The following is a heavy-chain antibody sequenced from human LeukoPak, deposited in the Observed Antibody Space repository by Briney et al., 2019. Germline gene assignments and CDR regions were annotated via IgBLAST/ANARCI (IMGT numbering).Heavy chain of an antibody. D-gene: IGHD2-2*01. Sequence: ASVKVSCKASGYTFTGYYMHWVRQAPGQGLEWMGWINPNSGGTNYAQKFQGRVTMTRDTSISTAYMELSRLRSDDTAVYYCARAAGREVVPAVGKDLDYWGQGTLVTVSS. V-gene: IGHV1-2*02. CDR3: ARAAGREVVPAVGKDLDY. CDR2: INPNSGGT. CDR1: GYTFTGYY. J-gene: IGHJ4*02.